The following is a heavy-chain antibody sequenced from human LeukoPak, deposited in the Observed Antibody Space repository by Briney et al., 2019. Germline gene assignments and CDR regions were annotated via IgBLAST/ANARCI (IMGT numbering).Heavy chain of an antibody. J-gene: IGHJ4*02. CDR2: ISGSGSST. CDR3: AKRNTMVRGGPCFDY. D-gene: IGHD3-10*01. V-gene: IGHV3-23*01. CDR1: GFTFSSYG. Sequence: GGSLRLSCAASGFTFSSYGMSWVRQAPGKGLEWVSAISGSGSSTYYAASVKGRFTISRDNSKNTLYLQMNDLRPDDTAIYYCAKRNTMVRGGPCFDYWGQGLLVTVSS.